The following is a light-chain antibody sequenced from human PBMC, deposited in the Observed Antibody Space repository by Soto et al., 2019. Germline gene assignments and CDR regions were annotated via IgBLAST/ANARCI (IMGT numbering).Light chain of an antibody. CDR1: QGISSY. CDR2: AES. CDR3: QQYYTYPWT. J-gene: IGKJ1*01. V-gene: IGKV1-8*01. Sequence: AIRMTQSPSSISASTGDRVTITCRASQGISSYLAWYQQKPGKAPKLLIYAESTLQSGVPSRFSGSGSGTDFTLTISCLQSEDFATYYCQQYYTYPWTFGQGTKVDIK.